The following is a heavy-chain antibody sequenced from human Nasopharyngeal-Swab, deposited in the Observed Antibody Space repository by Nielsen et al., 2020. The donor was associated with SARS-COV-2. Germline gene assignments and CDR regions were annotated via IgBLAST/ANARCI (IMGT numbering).Heavy chain of an antibody. D-gene: IGHD2-2*01. CDR3: ARGLSGIVPAPILGLGPYYYYYYMDV. Sequence: WIRQPPGKGPEWIAEINHSGRTNYNPSLKSRVTLSVDTSMNQVSLEVSSVTAADTAVYYCARGLSGIVPAPILGLGPYYYYYYMDVWGKGTTVTV. CDR2: INHSGRT. V-gene: IGHV4-34*01. J-gene: IGHJ6*03.